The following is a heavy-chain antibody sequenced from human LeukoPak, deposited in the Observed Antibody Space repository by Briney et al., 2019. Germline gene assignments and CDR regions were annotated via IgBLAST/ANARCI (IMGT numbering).Heavy chain of an antibody. D-gene: IGHD3-16*01. Sequence: SETLSLTCTVSGGSISSYYWSWIRQPPGKGLEWIGYIYYSGSTNYNPSLKSRVTISVDASKKQFSLKLTSVTVADTAVYYCARETSQKGAHYMDVWGKGTTVTISS. CDR2: IYYSGST. J-gene: IGHJ6*03. CDR3: ARETSQKGAHYMDV. V-gene: IGHV4-59*01. CDR1: GGSISSYY.